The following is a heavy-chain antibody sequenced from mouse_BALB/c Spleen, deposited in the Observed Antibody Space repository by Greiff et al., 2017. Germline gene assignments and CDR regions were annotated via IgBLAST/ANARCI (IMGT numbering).Heavy chain of an antibody. J-gene: IGHJ2*01. CDR1: GFTFSDYY. D-gene: IGHD4-1*01. CDR2: ISDGGSYT. V-gene: IGHV5-4*02. Sequence: EVHLVESGGGLVKPGGSLKLSCAASGFTFSDYYMYWVRQTPEKRLEWVATISDGGSYTYYPDSVKGRFTISRDNAKNNLYLQMSSLKSEDTAMYYCARNWGFDYWGQGTTLTGSS. CDR3: ARNWGFDY.